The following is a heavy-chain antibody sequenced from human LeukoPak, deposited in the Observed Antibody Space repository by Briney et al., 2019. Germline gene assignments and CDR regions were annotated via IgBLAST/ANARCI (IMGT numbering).Heavy chain of an antibody. CDR2: ISGYGGNT. V-gene: IGHV1-18*01. D-gene: IGHD3-22*01. CDR1: GYTFTSYG. J-gene: IGHJ5*02. Sequence: ASVKVSCKASGYTFTSYGISWVRQAPGQGLEWMGWISGYGGNTKYAQKFQGRVTMTTDTSTSTADMDLRRLRSDDTAVYFCARDRNRVDDSVCYYPNWFDPWGQGTLVTVSS. CDR3: ARDRNRVDDSVCYYPNWFDP.